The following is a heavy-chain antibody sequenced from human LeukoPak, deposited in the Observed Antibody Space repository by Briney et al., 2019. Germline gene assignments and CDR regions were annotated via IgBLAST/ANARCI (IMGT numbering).Heavy chain of an antibody. CDR2: INHSGST. Sequence: PSETLSLTCAVYGGSFSGYYWSWIRQPPGKGLELIGEINHSGSTNYNPSLKSRVTISVDTSKNQFSLKLSSVTAADTAVYYCARSCCSGGSCYSVRYYYYGMDGWGQGTTVTVAS. D-gene: IGHD2-15*01. V-gene: IGHV4-34*01. CDR3: ARSCCSGGSCYSVRYYYYGMDG. CDR1: GGSFSGYY. J-gene: IGHJ6*02.